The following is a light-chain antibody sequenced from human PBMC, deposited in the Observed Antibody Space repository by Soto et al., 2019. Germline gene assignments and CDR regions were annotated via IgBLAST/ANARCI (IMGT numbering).Light chain of an antibody. CDR3: QKYNNAPWT. CDR2: AAS. V-gene: IGKV1-27*01. J-gene: IGKJ1*01. CDR1: QGISNY. Sequence: DIRIRQSPSSMSASVGDRGTITCGASQGISNYLAWYQQKPGKVPKLLIYAASTLQSGVPSRFSGSGSGTDFTLTISSLQPEDVATYYCQKYNNAPWTFGQGTKVEIK.